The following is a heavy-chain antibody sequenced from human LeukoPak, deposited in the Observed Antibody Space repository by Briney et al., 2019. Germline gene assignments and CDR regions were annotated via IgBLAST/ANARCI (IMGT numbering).Heavy chain of an antibody. J-gene: IGHJ4*02. CDR2: ISSSSSYI. Sequence: PGGSLRLSCAASGFTFSSYSMNWVRQAPGKGLEWVSSISSSSSYIYYADSVKGRFTISRDNAKNSLYLQMNSLRAEDTAVYYCARGTGMIVVPLTVYYFDYWGQGTLVTVSS. CDR1: GFTFSSYS. CDR3: ARGTGMIVVPLTVYYFDY. V-gene: IGHV3-21*01. D-gene: IGHD3-22*01.